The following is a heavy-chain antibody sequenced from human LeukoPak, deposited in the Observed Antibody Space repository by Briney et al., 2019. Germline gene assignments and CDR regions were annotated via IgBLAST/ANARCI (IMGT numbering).Heavy chain of an antibody. Sequence: ASVKVSCKASGYTFTGYYMHWVRQAPGKGVEGMGCINYNSGGTNYAQKFQRRVTMTRDTSISTAYMELSRLRSDDTAVYYCARDRGGCSSTSCYDWFDPWGQGTLVTVSS. CDR1: GYTFTGYY. CDR3: ARDRGGCSSTSCYDWFDP. D-gene: IGHD2-2*01. CDR2: INYNSGGT. J-gene: IGHJ5*02. V-gene: IGHV1-2*02.